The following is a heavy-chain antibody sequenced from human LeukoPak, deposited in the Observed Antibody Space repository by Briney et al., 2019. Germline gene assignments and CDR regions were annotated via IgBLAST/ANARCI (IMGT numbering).Heavy chain of an antibody. J-gene: IGHJ4*02. V-gene: IGHV1-69*04. CDR3: ARDLMGYFDY. D-gene: IGHD3-10*01. Sequence: ASVKVSCKASGGAFSSYAISWVRQAPGQGLEWMGRIIPILGIANYAQKFQGRVTITADKSTSTAYMELSSLRSEDTAVYYCARDLMGYFDYWGQGTLVTVSS. CDR2: IIPILGIA. CDR1: GGAFSSYA.